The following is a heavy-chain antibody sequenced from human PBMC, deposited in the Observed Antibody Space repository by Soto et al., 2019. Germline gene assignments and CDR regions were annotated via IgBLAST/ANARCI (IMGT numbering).Heavy chain of an antibody. CDR1: GGSISSGGYY. Sequence: QVQLQESGPGLVKPSQTLSLTCTVSGGSISSGGYYWSWIRQHPGKGLEWIGYIYYSGSTYYNPSLKSRVIISVDTSKNQFSLKLSSVTAADTAVYYCAIDSTYSSSSGHPGIDYWGQGTLVTVSS. D-gene: IGHD6-6*01. J-gene: IGHJ4*02. CDR2: IYYSGST. CDR3: AIDSTYSSSSGHPGIDY. V-gene: IGHV4-31*03.